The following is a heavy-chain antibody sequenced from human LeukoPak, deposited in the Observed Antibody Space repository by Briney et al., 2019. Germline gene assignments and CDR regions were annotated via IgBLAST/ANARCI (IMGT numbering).Heavy chain of an antibody. Sequence: GGSLRLSCAVSGFTVNNNYMSWVRLTPGKGLEWVSVINTGGNTLYADSVKGRFTISRDNSNNLLYLQMNSLRAEDTAVYYCARDRTTFFDYWGQGALVTVSS. CDR3: ARDRTTFFDY. D-gene: IGHD1-14*01. CDR1: GFTVNNNY. J-gene: IGHJ4*02. CDR2: INTGGNT. V-gene: IGHV3-53*01.